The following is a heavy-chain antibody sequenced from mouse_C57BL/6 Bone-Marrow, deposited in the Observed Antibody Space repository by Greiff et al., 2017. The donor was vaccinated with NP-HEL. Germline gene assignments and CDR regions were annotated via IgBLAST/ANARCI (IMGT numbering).Heavy chain of an antibody. CDR2: ISDGGSYT. J-gene: IGHJ2*01. CDR1: GFTFSSYA. D-gene: IGHD3-2*02. CDR3: ARGGSSGPYYFDY. V-gene: IGHV5-4*03. Sequence: EVKLVESGGGLVKPGGSLKLSCAASGFTFSSYAISWVRQTPEKRLEWVATISDGGSYTYYPDNVKGRFTISRDNAKNNLYLQMSHLKSEDTAMYYCARGGSSGPYYFDYWGQGTTLTVSS.